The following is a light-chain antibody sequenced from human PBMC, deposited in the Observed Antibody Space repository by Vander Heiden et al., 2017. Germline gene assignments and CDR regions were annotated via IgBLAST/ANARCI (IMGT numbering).Light chain of an antibody. Sequence: IVMTPSPLSLPVTPGEPPSISCRSSQSLLHSNGYNYLDWYLQKPGQSPQLLIYLGSNRASGVPDRFSGSGSGTDFTLKISRVEAEDVGVYYCMQALQILFTFGPGTKVDIK. V-gene: IGKV2-28*01. J-gene: IGKJ3*01. CDR1: QSLLHSNGYNY. CDR3: MQALQILFT. CDR2: LGS.